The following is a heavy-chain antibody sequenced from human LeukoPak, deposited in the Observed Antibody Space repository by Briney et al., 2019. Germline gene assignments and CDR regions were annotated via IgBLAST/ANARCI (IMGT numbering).Heavy chain of an antibody. J-gene: IGHJ4*02. Sequence: ASGKVSCKASGYTFTSYDINWVRQATGQGLEWMGWMNPNSGNTGYAQKFQGRVTMTRNTSISTAYMELSSLRSEDTAVYYCARGRRVSWGSTYYFDYWGQGTLVTVSS. CDR1: GYTFTSYD. V-gene: IGHV1-8*01. CDR3: ARGRRVSWGSTYYFDY. CDR2: MNPNSGNT. D-gene: IGHD6-13*01.